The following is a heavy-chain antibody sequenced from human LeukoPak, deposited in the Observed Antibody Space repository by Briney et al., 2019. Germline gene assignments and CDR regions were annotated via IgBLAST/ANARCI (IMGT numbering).Heavy chain of an antibody. D-gene: IGHD6-13*01. V-gene: IGHV3-20*04. CDR3: ARTKQQLVLDAFDI. Sequence: PGGSLRLSRAASGFTFDDYGMSWVRQAPGKGLEWVSGINWDGGGTGYADSVKGRFTISRDNAKNSLYLQMNSLRAEDTALYYCARTKQQLVLDAFDIWGQGTMVTVSS. CDR1: GFTFDDYG. J-gene: IGHJ3*02. CDR2: INWDGGGT.